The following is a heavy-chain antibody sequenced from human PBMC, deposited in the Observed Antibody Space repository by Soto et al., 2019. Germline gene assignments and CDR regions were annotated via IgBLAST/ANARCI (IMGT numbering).Heavy chain of an antibody. CDR3: ARGFPLWFDP. CDR2: ISAYNGNT. CDR1: GYTFTNYG. D-gene: IGHD3-16*02. J-gene: IGHJ5*02. Sequence: ASVKVSCKTSGYTFTNYGITWVRQAPGQGLEWMGWISAYNGNTGYTQKLQGRVTITTDTSTSTAYMELRSLRSEDTAVYYCARGFPLWFDPWGQGTLVTVSS. V-gene: IGHV1-18*01.